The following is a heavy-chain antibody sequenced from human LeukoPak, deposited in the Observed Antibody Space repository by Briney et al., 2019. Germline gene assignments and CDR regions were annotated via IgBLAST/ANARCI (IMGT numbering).Heavy chain of an antibody. CDR1: GGSISSGGYY. J-gene: IGHJ5*02. V-gene: IGHV4-61*02. CDR3: ARDGEGHFVTTVTTYWFDP. Sequence: PSETLSLTCTVSGGSISSGGYYWSWIRQPAGKGLEWIGRIYTSGSTNYNPSLKSRVTMSVDTSKNQFSLKLSSVTAADTAVYYCARDGEGHFVTTVTTYWFDPWGQGTLVTVSS. D-gene: IGHD4-11*01. CDR2: IYTSGST.